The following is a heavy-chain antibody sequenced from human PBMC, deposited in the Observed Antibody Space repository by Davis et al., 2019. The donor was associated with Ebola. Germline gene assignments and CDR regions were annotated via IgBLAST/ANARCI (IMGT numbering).Heavy chain of an antibody. Sequence: SETLSLTCTVSGGSITSYYWSWIRQAPGKGLEWIGYIYNTGSSNYNPSLKSRVTISVDTSKNQFSLKLSSVTAADTAVYYCARDNNFWSGYYTPNYYYGMDVWGQGTTVTVSS. V-gene: IGHV4-59*01. CDR3: ARDNNFWSGYYTPNYYYGMDV. D-gene: IGHD3-3*01. J-gene: IGHJ6*02. CDR1: GGSITSYY. CDR2: IYNTGSS.